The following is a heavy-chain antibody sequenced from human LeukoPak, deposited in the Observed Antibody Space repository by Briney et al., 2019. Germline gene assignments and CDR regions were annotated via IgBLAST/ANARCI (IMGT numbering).Heavy chain of an antibody. CDR2: IIPIFGTA. CDR1: GGTFSSYA. V-gene: IGHV1-69*05. Sequence: ASVKVSCEASGGTFSSYAISWVRQAPGQGLEWMGGIIPIFGTANYAQKFQGRVTITTDESTSTAYMELSSLRSEDTAVYYCARDGGYSYGSYDYWGQGTLVTVSS. CDR3: ARDGGYSYGSYDY. D-gene: IGHD5-18*01. J-gene: IGHJ4*02.